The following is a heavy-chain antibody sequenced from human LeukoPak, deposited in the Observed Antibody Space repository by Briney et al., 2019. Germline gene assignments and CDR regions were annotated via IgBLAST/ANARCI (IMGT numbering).Heavy chain of an antibody. J-gene: IGHJ4*02. CDR1: GFTFSSYG. D-gene: IGHD3-22*01. CDR2: ISYDGSNK. V-gene: IGHV3-30*18. Sequence: PGRSLRLSCAASGFTFSSYGMHWVRQAPGKGLEWVAVISYDGSNKYYADSVKGRFTISRDNSKNTLCLQMNSLRAEDTAVYYCAKGFSYYYDSGYDPDSYWGQGTLVTVSS. CDR3: AKGFSYYYDSGYDPDSY.